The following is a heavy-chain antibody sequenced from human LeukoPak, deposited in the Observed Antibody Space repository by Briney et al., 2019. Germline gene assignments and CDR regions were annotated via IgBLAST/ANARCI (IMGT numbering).Heavy chain of an antibody. J-gene: IGHJ5*02. D-gene: IGHD3-3*01. CDR3: ARDLYDFWSGYFGGRWFDP. Sequence: PSETLSLTCTASGGSISSYYWSWIRQPPGKGLEWIGYIYYSGSTNYNPSLKSRVTISVDTSKNQFSLKLSSVTAADTAVYYCARDLYDFWSGYFGGRWFDPWGQGTLVTVSS. CDR2: IYYSGST. CDR1: GGSISSYY. V-gene: IGHV4-59*01.